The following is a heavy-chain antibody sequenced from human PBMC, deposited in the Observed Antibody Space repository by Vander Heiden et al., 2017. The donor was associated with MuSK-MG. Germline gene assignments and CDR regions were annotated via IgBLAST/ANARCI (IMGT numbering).Heavy chain of an antibody. J-gene: IGHJ3*02. D-gene: IGHD3-22*01. Sequence: QVQLQESGPGLVKPSETLSLTCTVAGYSISSGYYWGWIRQPPGKGLEWIGSIYHSGSTYYNPSLKSRVTISVDTSKNQFSLKLSSVTAADTAVYYCARTYYYDSSGAFDIWGQGTMVNVSS. CDR2: IYHSGST. V-gene: IGHV4-38-2*02. CDR3: ARTYYYDSSGAFDI. CDR1: GYSISSGYY.